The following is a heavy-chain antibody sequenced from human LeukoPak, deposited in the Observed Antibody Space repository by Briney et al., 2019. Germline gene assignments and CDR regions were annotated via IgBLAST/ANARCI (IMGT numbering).Heavy chain of an antibody. CDR1: GFTFSSYS. CDR2: ISSSSSYI. J-gene: IGHJ2*01. Sequence: GGSLRHSCSASGFTFSSYSMNWVRQAPGKGLEWVSSISSSSSYIYYADSVKGRFTISRDNAKNSLYLQMNSLRAEDTAVYYCARPANWYFDLWGRGTLVTVSS. V-gene: IGHV3-21*01. D-gene: IGHD2-2*01. CDR3: ARPANWYFDL.